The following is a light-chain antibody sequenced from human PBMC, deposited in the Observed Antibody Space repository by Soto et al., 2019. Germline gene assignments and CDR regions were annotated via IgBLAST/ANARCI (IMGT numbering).Light chain of an antibody. J-gene: IGKJ1*01. V-gene: IGKV1-5*03. CDR2: KAS. Sequence: IHMTQSPSTLSGSVGNSVTIACRASQTISSWLAWYQQKKGKAPKLLIYKASTLKSGVPSRFSGSGYGTEVTLTISSLQTADFATYYCQHYNSYSEAFGQGTKVDIK. CDR3: QHYNSYSEA. CDR1: QTISSW.